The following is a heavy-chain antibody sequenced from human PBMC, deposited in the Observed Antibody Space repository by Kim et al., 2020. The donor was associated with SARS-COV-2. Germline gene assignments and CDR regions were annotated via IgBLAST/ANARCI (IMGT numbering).Heavy chain of an antibody. J-gene: IGHJ6*02. CDR3: ARSGGYYYISSYYYYGMDV. D-gene: IGHD3-22*01. CDR2: IYYSGST. CDR1: GGSISSYY. Sequence: SETLSLTCTVSGGSISSYYWSWIRQPPGKGLEWIGYIYYSGSTNYNPSLKSRVTISVDTSKNQFSLKLSSVTAADTAVYYCARSGGYYYISSYYYYGMDVWGQGTTVTVSS. V-gene: IGHV4-59*01.